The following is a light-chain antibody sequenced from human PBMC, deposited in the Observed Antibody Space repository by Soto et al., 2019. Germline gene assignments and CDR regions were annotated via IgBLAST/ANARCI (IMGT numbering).Light chain of an antibody. CDR1: QSISSY. CDR3: QQGYSTPIT. CDR2: AAS. Sequence: DIQMTQTPSSLSASVGDRFTITCLASQSISSYLHWYQQKPGKAPKLLIYAASSLQSGVPSRFSGSGSGTDFTLTINSLQPEDFAAYYCQQGYSTPITFGQGTRLEIK. V-gene: IGKV1-39*01. J-gene: IGKJ5*01.